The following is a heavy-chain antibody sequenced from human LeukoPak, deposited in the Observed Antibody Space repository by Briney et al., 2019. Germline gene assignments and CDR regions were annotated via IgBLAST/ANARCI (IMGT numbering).Heavy chain of an antibody. D-gene: IGHD3-10*01. V-gene: IGHV1-18*01. CDR2: ISTYNGNT. Sequence: ASVKVSCKASGYTFTSYGISWVRQAPGQGLEWMGWISTYNGNTNYAQKLQGRVTMTTDTSTSTAYMELRSLRSEDTAVYYCARGNGPPGQLWFGESSYYYYFDYWGQGTLVTVSS. J-gene: IGHJ4*02. CDR3: ARGNGPPGQLWFGESSYYYYFDY. CDR1: GYTFTSYG.